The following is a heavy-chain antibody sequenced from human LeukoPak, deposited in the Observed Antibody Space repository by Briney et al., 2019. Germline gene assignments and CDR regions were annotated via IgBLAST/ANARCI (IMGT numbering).Heavy chain of an antibody. CDR1: GFTFSSYA. J-gene: IGHJ5*02. CDR2: ISYDGSNK. D-gene: IGHD3-3*01. V-gene: IGHV3-30-3*01. CDR3: ARAGARDYDFWSGYSNWFDP. Sequence: PGGSLRLSCAASGFTFSSYAMHWVRQAPGKGLEWVAVISYDGSNKYYADSVKGRFTISRDNSKYTLYLQMNSLRAEDTAVYYCARAGARDYDFWSGYSNWFDPWGQGTLVTVSS.